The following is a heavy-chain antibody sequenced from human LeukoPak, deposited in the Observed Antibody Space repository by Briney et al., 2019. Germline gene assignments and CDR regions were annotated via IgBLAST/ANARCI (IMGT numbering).Heavy chain of an antibody. J-gene: IGHJ5*02. Sequence: SETLSLTCTVSGGSISSGDNYWSWIRQAPGKGLEWIGYIYYTGSTNYNPSLKSRVTISVDTSKNQFSLKLSSVTAADTAVYYCARVMVRGVYNWFDPWGQGTLVTVSS. D-gene: IGHD3-10*01. CDR3: ARVMVRGVYNWFDP. V-gene: IGHV4-61*08. CDR1: GGSISSGDNY. CDR2: IYYTGST.